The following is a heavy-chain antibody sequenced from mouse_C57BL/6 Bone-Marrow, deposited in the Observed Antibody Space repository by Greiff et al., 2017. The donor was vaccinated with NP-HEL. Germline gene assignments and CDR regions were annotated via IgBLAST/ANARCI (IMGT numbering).Heavy chain of an antibody. D-gene: IGHD2-1*01. Sequence: EVQLVESGGGLVQPKGSLKLSCAASGFTFNTYAMHWVRQAPGKGLEWVARIRSKSSNYATYYADSVKDRFTISRDDSQSMLYLQMNNLKTEDTAMYYCVRDRCNHPFAYWGQGTLVTVSA. CDR1: GFTFNTYA. V-gene: IGHV10-3*01. CDR2: IRSKSSNYAT. CDR3: VRDRCNHPFAY. J-gene: IGHJ3*01.